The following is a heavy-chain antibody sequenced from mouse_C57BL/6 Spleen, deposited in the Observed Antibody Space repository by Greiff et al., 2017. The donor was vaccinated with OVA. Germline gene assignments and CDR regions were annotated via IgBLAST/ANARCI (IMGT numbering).Heavy chain of an antibody. V-gene: IGHV3-6*01. D-gene: IGHD2-1*01. Sequence: EVQLVESGPGLVKPSQSLSLTCSVTGYSITSGYYWNWIRQFPGNKLEWMGYISYDGSNNYNPSLKNRISITRDTSKNQFFLKLNSVTTEDTATYYCARDWDYGNRAYWGQGTLVTVSA. CDR3: ARDWDYGNRAY. CDR2: ISYDGSN. J-gene: IGHJ3*01. CDR1: GYSITSGYY.